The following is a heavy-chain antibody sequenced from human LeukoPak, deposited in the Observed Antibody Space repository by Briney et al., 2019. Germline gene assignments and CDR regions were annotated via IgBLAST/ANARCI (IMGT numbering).Heavy chain of an antibody. J-gene: IGHJ4*02. D-gene: IGHD3-22*01. CDR1: GYTFTGYS. Sequence: ASVKVSCRASGYTFTGYSIHWVRQAPGQRLEWMGWINAGTGYTKYSQRFQGRLTITRDTSASTVYMELISLRSEDTAVFYCGRSGGFYPAGYWGQGTRVTVSS. CDR2: INAGTGYT. CDR3: GRSGGFYPAGY. V-gene: IGHV1-3*01.